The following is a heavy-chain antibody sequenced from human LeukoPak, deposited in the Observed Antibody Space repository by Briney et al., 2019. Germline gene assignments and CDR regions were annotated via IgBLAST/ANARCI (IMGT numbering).Heavy chain of an antibody. J-gene: IGHJ4*02. CDR1: GFTFSSYG. CDR3: AKDRVGYYDSSGCFDY. CDR2: ISCDGSNK. Sequence: GGSLRLSCAASGFTFSSYGMHWVRQAPGKGLEWVAVISCDGSNKYYADSVKGRFTISRDNSKNTLYLQMNSLRAEDTAVYYCAKDRVGYYDSSGCFDYWGQGTLVTVSS. D-gene: IGHD3-22*01. V-gene: IGHV3-30*18.